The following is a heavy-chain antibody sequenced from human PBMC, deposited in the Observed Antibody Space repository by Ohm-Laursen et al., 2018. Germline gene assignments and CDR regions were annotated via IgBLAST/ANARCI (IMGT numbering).Heavy chain of an antibody. Sequence: SLRLSCAASGFTFDDYAMHWVRQAPGKGLEWVSGISWNSGSIGYADSVKGRFTISRDNAKNSLYLQMNSLRAEDTAVYYCARGARYYDFWSGYYDYWGQGTLVTVSS. D-gene: IGHD3-3*01. J-gene: IGHJ4*02. V-gene: IGHV3-9*01. CDR2: ISWNSGSI. CDR3: ARGARYYDFWSGYYDY. CDR1: GFTFDDYA.